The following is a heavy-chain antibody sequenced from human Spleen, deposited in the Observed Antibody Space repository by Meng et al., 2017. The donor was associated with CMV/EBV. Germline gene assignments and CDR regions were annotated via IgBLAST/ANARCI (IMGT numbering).Heavy chain of an antibody. CDR3: ARGSVWFGDYVYYYGMDV. J-gene: IGHJ6*02. V-gene: IGHV1-8*03. CDR1: GYTFTSYD. CDR2: MNPNSGNT. D-gene: IGHD3-10*01. Sequence: ASVKVSCKASGYTFTSYDINWVRQATGQGLEWMGWMNPNSGNTGYAQKFQGRVTITRNTSISTAYMELSSLRSEDTAVYYCARGSVWFGDYVYYYGMDVWGQGTTVTVSS.